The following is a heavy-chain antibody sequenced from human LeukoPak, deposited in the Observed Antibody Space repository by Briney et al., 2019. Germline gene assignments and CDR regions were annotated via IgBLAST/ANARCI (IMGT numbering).Heavy chain of an antibody. J-gene: IGHJ4*02. CDR1: GFSFSRYA. V-gene: IGHV3-30*18. Sequence: PGTSLRLSCAASGFSFSRYAMQWVRQAPGKGLEWVAAISYDGSITSYADSVKGRFTISRDNSKNTLYLQVNSLSADDMALYYCSNSPRSYGDFFIWGQGTLVTVSS. CDR3: SNSPRSYGDFFI. CDR2: ISYDGSIT. D-gene: IGHD4-17*01.